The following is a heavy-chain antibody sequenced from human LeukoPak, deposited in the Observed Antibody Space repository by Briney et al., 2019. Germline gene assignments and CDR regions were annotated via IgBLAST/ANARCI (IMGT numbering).Heavy chain of an antibody. V-gene: IGHV1-3*01. Sequence: ASVTVSCKASGYTFTSYAMHWVRQAPGQRLEWMGWINAGNGNTKYSQKFQGRVTITRDTSASTAYMELSSLRSEDTAVYYCARDVVVVPAVKRYYYYGMDVWGKGTTVTVSS. D-gene: IGHD2-2*01. J-gene: IGHJ6*04. CDR3: ARDVVVVPAVKRYYYYGMDV. CDR1: GYTFTSYA. CDR2: INAGNGNT.